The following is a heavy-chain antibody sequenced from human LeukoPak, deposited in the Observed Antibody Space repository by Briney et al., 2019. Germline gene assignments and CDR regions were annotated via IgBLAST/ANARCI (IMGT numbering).Heavy chain of an antibody. CDR2: IYYSGST. D-gene: IGHD3-22*01. CDR1: GGSISSGDYY. CDR3: ARVVTMISGAPADAFDI. Sequence: ASETLSLTCTVSGGSISSGDYYWSWIRQPPGKGLEWIGYIYYSGSTYYNPSLKSRVTISVDTSKNQFSLKLSSVTAADTAVYYCARVVTMISGAPADAFDIWGQGTMVTVSS. V-gene: IGHV4-30-4*01. J-gene: IGHJ3*02.